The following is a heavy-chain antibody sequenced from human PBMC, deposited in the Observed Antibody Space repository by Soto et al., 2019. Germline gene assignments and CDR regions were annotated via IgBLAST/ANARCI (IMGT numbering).Heavy chain of an antibody. V-gene: IGHV4-4*07. J-gene: IGHJ5*02. CDR3: ARSGHKEGWFDP. CDR1: NGSISNYY. D-gene: IGHD6-25*01. CDR2: VYSSGGA. Sequence: QVQLQESGPGLVKPSETLSLSCTVSNGSISNYYWNWIRRPAGKGLERIGCVYSSGGASYNPSLRSRVTMSVDTSKNQFSLKLNSVTAADTAVYYCARSGHKEGWFDPWGQGTLVTVSS.